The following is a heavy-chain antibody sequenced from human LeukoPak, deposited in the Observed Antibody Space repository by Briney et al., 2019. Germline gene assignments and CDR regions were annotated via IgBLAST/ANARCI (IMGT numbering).Heavy chain of an antibody. CDR2: IKQDGSEK. CDR1: GFTFSSYW. J-gene: IGHJ3*02. V-gene: IGHV3-7*01. Sequence: GGSLRLSCAASGFTFSSYWMSWVRQAPGKGLEWVANIKQDGSEKYYVDSVKGRFTISRDNAKNSLYLQMNSLRAEDTAVYYCARWVVTQRGYGAFDIWGQGTMVTVSS. D-gene: IGHD3-22*01. CDR3: ARWVVTQRGYGAFDI.